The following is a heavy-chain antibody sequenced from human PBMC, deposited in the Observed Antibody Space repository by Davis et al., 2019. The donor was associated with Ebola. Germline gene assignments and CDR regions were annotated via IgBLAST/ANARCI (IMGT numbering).Heavy chain of an antibody. CDR2: INPSVAST. J-gene: IGHJ4*02. D-gene: IGHD6-13*01. Sequence: AASVKVSCKASGYTFSNYFMQWVRQAPGQGLEWMGIINPSVASTSYAQKFQGRVTMTRDTSTSTVYMELSSLRSEDTAVYYCARSLQLAAAGTYVVDYWGQGTLVTVSS. V-gene: IGHV1-46*01. CDR1: GYTFSNYF. CDR3: ARSLQLAAAGTYVVDY.